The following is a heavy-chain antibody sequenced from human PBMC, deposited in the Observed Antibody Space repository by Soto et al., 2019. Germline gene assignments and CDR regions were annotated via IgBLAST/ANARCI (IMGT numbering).Heavy chain of an antibody. D-gene: IGHD6-6*01. J-gene: IGHJ6*02. V-gene: IGHV6-1*01. CDR1: GDSVSSNSAA. CDR2: TYYRSKWYN. CDR3: ARCRSDGGRYSSSPYYGMDV. Sequence: SQTLSLTCAISGDSVSSNSAAWNWIRQSPSRGLEWLGRTYYRSKWYNDYAVSVKSRITINPDTSKNQFSLQLNSVTPEDTAVYYCARCRSDGGRYSSSPYYGMDVWGQGTTVTVSS.